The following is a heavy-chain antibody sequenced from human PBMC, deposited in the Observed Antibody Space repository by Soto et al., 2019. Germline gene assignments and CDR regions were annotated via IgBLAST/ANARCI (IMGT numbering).Heavy chain of an antibody. Sequence: GASVKVSCKASGYTFTSYGISWVRQAPGQGLEWMGWISAYNGNTNYAQKLQGRVTMTTDTSTSTAYMELRSLRSDDTAVYYCARDRTSWSGPRGANWFDPWGQGTLVTVSS. CDR1: GYTFTSYG. V-gene: IGHV1-18*01. CDR3: ARDRTSWSGPRGANWFDP. CDR2: ISAYNGNT. D-gene: IGHD3-3*01. J-gene: IGHJ5*02.